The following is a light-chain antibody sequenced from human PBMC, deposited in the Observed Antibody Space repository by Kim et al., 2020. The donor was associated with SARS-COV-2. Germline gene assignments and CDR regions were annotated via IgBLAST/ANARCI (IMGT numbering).Light chain of an antibody. Sequence: SYELTQPPSVSVSPGQTASITCSGDKLGDKHSCWYQQKPGQSPVLVIYQDTKRPSGIPERFSGSNSGNTATLTISGTQAMDEADYFCQAWDSTTYVVFG. J-gene: IGLJ2*01. CDR2: QDT. CDR1: KLGDKH. V-gene: IGLV3-1*01. CDR3: QAWDSTTYVV.